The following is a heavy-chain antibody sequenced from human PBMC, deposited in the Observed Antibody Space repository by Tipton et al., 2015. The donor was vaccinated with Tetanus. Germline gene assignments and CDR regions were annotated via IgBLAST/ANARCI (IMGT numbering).Heavy chain of an antibody. V-gene: IGHV1-18*01. D-gene: IGHD6-19*01. CDR2: ISPFTGDT. J-gene: IGHJ6*02. CDR3: ARDRAVPVQAYGTDV. CDR1: GYTFTGNY. Sequence: QLVQSGPEVKRPGASVRVSCKASGYTFTGNYIHWVRRAPGQGLEWVGWISPFTGDTEYAQNLQDRLILTTDTSTATAYVEVRSLTSDDTAVYYCARDRAVPVQAYGTDVWGQGTSVTVSS.